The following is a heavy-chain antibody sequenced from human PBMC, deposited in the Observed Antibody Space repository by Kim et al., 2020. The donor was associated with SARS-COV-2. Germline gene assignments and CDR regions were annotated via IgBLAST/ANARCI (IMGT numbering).Heavy chain of an antibody. CDR1: GNNFNNYW. J-gene: IGHJ5*02. Sequence: GESLKISCSDSGNNFNNYWINWVRQMPGKGLEWRGRVDPSDSYTNYNPSFEGHVTISVDRSINTAYLQWSSLKASDTAMYYCARLGVSGSYFDVLDGSWGQGTLVTVSS. CDR2: VDPSDSYT. CDR3: ARLGVSGSYFDVLDGS. D-gene: IGHD3-10*01. V-gene: IGHV5-10-1*01.